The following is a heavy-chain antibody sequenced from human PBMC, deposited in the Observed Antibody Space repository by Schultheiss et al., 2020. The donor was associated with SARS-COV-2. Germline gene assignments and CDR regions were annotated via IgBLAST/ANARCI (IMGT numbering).Heavy chain of an antibody. CDR2: IYYSGST. D-gene: IGHD5-24*01. V-gene: IGHV4-59*01. CDR1: GGSFSGYY. CDR3: AKGRDGYNVHAFDI. Sequence: SQTLSLTCAVYGGSFSGYYWSWIRQHPGKGLEWIGYIYYSGSTNYNPSLKSRVTISVDTSKNQFSLKLSSVTAADTAVYYCAKGRDGYNVHAFDIWGQGTMVTVSS. J-gene: IGHJ3*02.